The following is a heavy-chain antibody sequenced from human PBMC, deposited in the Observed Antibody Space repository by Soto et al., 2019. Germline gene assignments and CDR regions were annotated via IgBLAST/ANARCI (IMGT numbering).Heavy chain of an antibody. Sequence: ASVKVSCKASGYTFTSYDINWVRQATGQGLEWMGWMNPNSGNTGYAQKFQGRVTMTRNTSISTAYMELSSLRSEDTAVYYCARADSSSWYNWFDPWGQGTLVTVSS. V-gene: IGHV1-8*01. CDR3: ARADSSSWYNWFDP. CDR1: GYTFTSYD. CDR2: MNPNSGNT. D-gene: IGHD6-13*01. J-gene: IGHJ5*02.